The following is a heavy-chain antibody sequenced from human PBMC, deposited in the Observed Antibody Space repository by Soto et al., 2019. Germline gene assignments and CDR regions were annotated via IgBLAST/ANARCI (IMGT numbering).Heavy chain of an antibody. CDR1: GFSFSSYD. CDR2: ISYDGNNK. J-gene: IGHJ5*02. D-gene: IGHD2-21*02. V-gene: IGHV3-30*18. Sequence: QVQLVESGGGVVQPGRSLRLSCAASGFSFSSYDMHWVRQAPGKGLEWVTVISYDGNNKHYADSVKGRFTISRDNSKNTLYLQMNSLRGEDTAVYYCAKKHGTARFDPWGQGTLVTVSS. CDR3: AKKHGTARFDP.